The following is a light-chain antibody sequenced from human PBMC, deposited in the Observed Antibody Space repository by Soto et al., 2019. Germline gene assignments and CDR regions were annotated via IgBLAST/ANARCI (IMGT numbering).Light chain of an antibody. CDR3: QQYDNWRLT. CDR1: QGVGSN. Sequence: IVMTHSPATLPVSPGERATLSGRASQGVGSNLAWYQQKPGQAPRLLIYGASTRATDIPARFSGSESGTEFTLTISSLQSEDFAVYYCQQYDNWRLTFGGGTKVDI. V-gene: IGKV3-15*01. CDR2: GAS. J-gene: IGKJ4*01.